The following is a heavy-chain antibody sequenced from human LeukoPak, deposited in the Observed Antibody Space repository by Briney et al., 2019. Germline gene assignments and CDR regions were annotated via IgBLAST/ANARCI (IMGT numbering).Heavy chain of an antibody. CDR2: IYISGST. J-gene: IGHJ5*02. D-gene: IGHD6-13*01. V-gene: IGHV4-61*02. CDR1: GGSISSGSYY. CDR3: ARVYIASPGQFDP. Sequence: SQTLSLTCTVSGGSISSGSYYWSWIRQPAGKGLECIGRIYISGSTSYNPSLKSRVTISVDTSKNQFSLKLSSVTAADTAVYYCARVYIASPGQFDPWGQGTLVTVSS.